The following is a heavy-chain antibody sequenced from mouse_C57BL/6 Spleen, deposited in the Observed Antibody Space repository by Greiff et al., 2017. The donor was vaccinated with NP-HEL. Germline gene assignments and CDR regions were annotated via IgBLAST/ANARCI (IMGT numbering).Heavy chain of an antibody. J-gene: IGHJ2*01. D-gene: IGHD1-1*01. V-gene: IGHV1S81*02. CDR2: TNPTNGRT. CDR3: ARMKKIVATYLDY. Sequence: VQLQQSGAELVKAGASVKMSCKASGYTFTSYWMHWVKQRLGQGLEWFAETNPTNGRTYYNEKFKSKATLTVDKSSSTAYMLLSGPTFDDSAVYYCARMKKIVATYLDYWGQGTTLTVSS. CDR1: GYTFTSYW.